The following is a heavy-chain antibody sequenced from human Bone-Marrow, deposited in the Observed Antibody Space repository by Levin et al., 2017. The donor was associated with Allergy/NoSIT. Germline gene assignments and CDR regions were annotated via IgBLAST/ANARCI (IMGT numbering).Heavy chain of an antibody. CDR3: ARRREYCNTNSCSRFDR. J-gene: IGHJ4*02. D-gene: IGHD2/OR15-2a*01. CDR1: GYSFSNYW. Sequence: GESLKISCQGSGYSFSNYWVAWVRQVPGKGLEWMGSIYPRDSDTRYSPSFQGQVTLSVDKSTNSAFIQWSSLKASDTAKYYCARRREYCNTNSCSRFDRWGQGTLVTVSS. CDR2: IYPRDSDT. V-gene: IGHV5-51*01.